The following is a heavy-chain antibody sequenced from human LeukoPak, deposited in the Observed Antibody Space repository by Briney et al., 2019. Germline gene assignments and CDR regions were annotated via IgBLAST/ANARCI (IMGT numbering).Heavy chain of an antibody. Sequence: ASVKVSCKASGYTFTSYGISWVRQAPGQGLEWMGWISAYDGNTNYAQKLQGRVTMTTDTSTSTAYMELRSLRSDDTAVYYCARDLKVGATSWFDPWGQGTLVTVSS. CDR1: GYTFTSYG. CDR3: ARDLKVGATSWFDP. J-gene: IGHJ5*02. CDR2: ISAYDGNT. D-gene: IGHD1-26*01. V-gene: IGHV1-18*01.